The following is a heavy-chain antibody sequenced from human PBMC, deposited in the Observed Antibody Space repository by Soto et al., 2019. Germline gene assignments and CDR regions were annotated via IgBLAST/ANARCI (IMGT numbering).Heavy chain of an antibody. V-gene: IGHV1-2*04. CDR3: ARDGPTVNDYYYFGMDV. D-gene: IGHD4-17*01. CDR1: GYTFTGYY. J-gene: IGHJ6*02. CDR2: INPNSGGT. Sequence: ASVKVSCKASGYTFTGYYMHWVRQAPGQGLEWMGWINPNSGGTNYGQKFQGWVTMTRDTSISTAYMELSRLRSDDTAVYYCARDGPTVNDYYYFGMDVWGQGTTVTVSS.